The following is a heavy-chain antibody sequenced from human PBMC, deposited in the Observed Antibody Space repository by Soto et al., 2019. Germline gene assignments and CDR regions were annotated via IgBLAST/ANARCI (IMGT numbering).Heavy chain of an antibody. J-gene: IGHJ6*02. CDR1: GFSVTTNY. Sequence: EVQLVETGGGLIQPGGSLRLSCLASGFSVTTNYIIWVRQPPWKGLEWVSTTFTGGSTHYADSVKGRFSISRDNSKNTVYLQMTNLRVEDTAVYYCATKPPSSIQGWAFGMDVWGQGTTVSVSS. CDR3: ATKPPSSIQGWAFGMDV. D-gene: IGHD1-26*01. V-gene: IGHV3-53*02. CDR2: TFTGGST.